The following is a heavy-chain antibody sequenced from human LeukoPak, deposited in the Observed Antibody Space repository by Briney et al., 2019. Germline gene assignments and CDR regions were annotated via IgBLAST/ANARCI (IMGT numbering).Heavy chain of an antibody. CDR2: ISGSGGST. Sequence: GGSQRLSCAASGFTFSSYAMSWVRQAPGKGLEWVSAISGSGGSTYYADSVKGRFTISRDNSKNTLYLQMDSLRAEDTAVYYCAKGSLLWFGEFPFDYWGQGTLVSVSS. V-gene: IGHV3-23*01. CDR3: AKGSLLWFGEFPFDY. CDR1: GFTFSSYA. J-gene: IGHJ4*02. D-gene: IGHD3-10*01.